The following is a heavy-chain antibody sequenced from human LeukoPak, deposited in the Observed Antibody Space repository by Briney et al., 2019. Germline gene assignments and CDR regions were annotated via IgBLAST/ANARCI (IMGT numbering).Heavy chain of an antibody. Sequence: GGSLSLSCAASGFTFSSYSMNWVRQARGKGLEWVSSISSSSSYIYYADSVKGRFTISRDNAKNSLYLQMNSLRAEDTAVYYCARDEESLWFGEKNDAFDIWGQWTMVTVSS. V-gene: IGHV3-21*01. CDR2: ISSSSSYI. D-gene: IGHD3-10*01. J-gene: IGHJ3*02. CDR3: ARDEESLWFGEKNDAFDI. CDR1: GFTFSSYS.